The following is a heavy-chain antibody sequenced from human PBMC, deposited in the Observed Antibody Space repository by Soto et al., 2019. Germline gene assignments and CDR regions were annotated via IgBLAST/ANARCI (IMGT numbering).Heavy chain of an antibody. CDR1: GLTFSNYA. V-gene: IGHV3-23*01. CDR2: MSGSSSTT. D-gene: IGHD2-2*01. CDR3: ASWGEIVVVPAAPKGYYYYGMDV. J-gene: IGHJ6*02. Sequence: PGGSLRLSCATSGLTFSNYAMSWVRQAPGGGLEWVSSMSGSSSTTYYADSVRGRFTISRDRSKNTLYLQMSSLRAEDTAVYYCASWGEIVVVPAAPKGYYYYGMDVWGQGTTVTVSS.